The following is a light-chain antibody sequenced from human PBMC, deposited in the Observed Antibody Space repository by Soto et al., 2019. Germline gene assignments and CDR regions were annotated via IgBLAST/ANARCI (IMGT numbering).Light chain of an antibody. CDR2: WAS. J-gene: IGKJ1*01. CDR1: QSVLYSSNNKNY. CDR3: QQYYSTPQT. V-gene: IGKV4-1*01. Sequence: DIVMTQSPDSLAVSLGERATINCKSSQSVLYSSNNKNYLAWYQQKPGQPPKLLISWASTRESGVPDRFSGSGSGSDFTLTISTLQAGDVAVYYCQQYYSTPQTFGQGTKVEIK.